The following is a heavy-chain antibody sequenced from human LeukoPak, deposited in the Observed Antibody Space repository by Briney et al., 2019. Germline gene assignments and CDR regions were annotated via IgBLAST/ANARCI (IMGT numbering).Heavy chain of an antibody. CDR1: GYPFTGYY. J-gene: IGHJ4*02. Sequence: ASVKVSCKASGYPFTGYYMHWVRQAPGQGLDWMGWINPNSGDANYAQKFQGRVTMTSDTSINTAYMELSRLTSDDTAVYHCARVADGYYFDYWGQGTLVTVSS. V-gene: IGHV1-2*02. CDR2: INPNSGDA. CDR3: ARVADGYYFDY. D-gene: IGHD6-25*01.